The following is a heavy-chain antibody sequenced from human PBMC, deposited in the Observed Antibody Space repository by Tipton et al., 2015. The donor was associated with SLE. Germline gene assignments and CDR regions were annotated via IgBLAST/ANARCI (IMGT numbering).Heavy chain of an antibody. CDR2: IYYSGSAYST. D-gene: IGHD4-23*01. V-gene: IGHV4-59*12. CDR1: GGSFSTYY. J-gene: IGHJ4*02. CDR3: ARDRGGNSSVYFDY. Sequence: LRLSCTVSGGSFSTYYWSWIRQPPGKGLEWIGNIYYSGSAYSTYYNPSLKSRVTISVDKPENHFSLRLSAVTAADTAVYYCARDRGGNSSVYFDYWGQGTLVTVSS.